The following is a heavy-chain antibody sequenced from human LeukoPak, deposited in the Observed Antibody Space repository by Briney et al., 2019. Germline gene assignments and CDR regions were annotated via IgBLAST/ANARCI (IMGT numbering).Heavy chain of an antibody. CDR3: AREGQQLVPDY. CDR1: GFTVSSNY. D-gene: IGHD6-13*01. Sequence: PGGSLRLSCAASGFTVSSNYMGWVRQAPGKGLEWVSVIYSGGSTYYADSVKGRFTISRDNSKNTLYLQMNSLRAEDTAVYYCAREGQQLVPDYWGQGTLVTVSS. J-gene: IGHJ4*02. CDR2: IYSGGST. V-gene: IGHV3-66*01.